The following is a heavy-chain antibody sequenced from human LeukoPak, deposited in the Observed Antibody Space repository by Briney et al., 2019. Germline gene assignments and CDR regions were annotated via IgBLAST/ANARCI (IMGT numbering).Heavy chain of an antibody. CDR1: GGSFSGYY. J-gene: IGHJ6*02. D-gene: IGHD3-22*01. CDR3: ARGVLGYYDSSGYYYTYYYYGMDV. CDR2: INHSGST. V-gene: IGHV4-34*01. Sequence: SEALSLTCAVYGGSFSGYYWSWIRQPPGKGLEWIGEINHSGSTNYNPSLKSRVTISVDTSKNQFSLKLSSVTAADTAVYYCARGVLGYYDSSGYYYTYYYYGMDVWGQGTTVTVSS.